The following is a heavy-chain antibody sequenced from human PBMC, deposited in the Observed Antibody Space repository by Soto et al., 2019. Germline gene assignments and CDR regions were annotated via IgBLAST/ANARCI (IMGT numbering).Heavy chain of an antibody. V-gene: IGHV4-34*01. CDR2: INHSGST. CDR1: GGSFSGYY. CDR3: ARVAGNCSSTSCSYYYYYYMDV. Sequence: SETLSLTCAVYGGSFSGYYWSWIRQPPGKGLEWIGEINHSGSTNYNPSLKSRVTISVDTSKNQFSLKLSSVTAADTAVYYCARVAGNCSSTSCSYYYYYYMDVWGKGTTVTVSS. J-gene: IGHJ6*03. D-gene: IGHD2-2*01.